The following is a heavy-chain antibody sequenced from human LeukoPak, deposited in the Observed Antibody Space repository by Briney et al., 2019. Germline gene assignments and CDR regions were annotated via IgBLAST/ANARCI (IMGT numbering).Heavy chain of an antibody. Sequence: SETLSLTCTVSGYSISSGYYWGWIRQPPGKGLEWIGSIYHSGSTYYNPSLKSRVTISVDTSKNQFSLKLSSVTAADTAVYYCARGAYDSSGYPWRYYYYYYMDVWGKGTTVTIS. CDR1: GYSISSGYY. CDR2: IYHSGST. CDR3: ARGAYDSSGYPWRYYYYYYMDV. D-gene: IGHD3-22*01. V-gene: IGHV4-38-2*02. J-gene: IGHJ6*03.